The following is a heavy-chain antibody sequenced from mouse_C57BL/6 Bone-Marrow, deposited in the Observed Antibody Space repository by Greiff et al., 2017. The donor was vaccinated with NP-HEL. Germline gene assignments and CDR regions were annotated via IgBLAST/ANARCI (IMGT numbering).Heavy chain of an antibody. J-gene: IGHJ1*03. CDR2: IYPRSGNT. CDR1: GYTFTSYG. CDR3: ARAIITTVVAHWYFDV. Sequence: VQLQESGAELARPGASVKLSCKASGYTFTSYGISWVKRRTGQGLEWIGEIYPRSGNTYYNEKFKGKATLTADKSSSTAYMELRSLTSEDSAVYFCARAIITTVVAHWYFDVWGTGTTVTVSS. D-gene: IGHD1-1*01. V-gene: IGHV1-81*01.